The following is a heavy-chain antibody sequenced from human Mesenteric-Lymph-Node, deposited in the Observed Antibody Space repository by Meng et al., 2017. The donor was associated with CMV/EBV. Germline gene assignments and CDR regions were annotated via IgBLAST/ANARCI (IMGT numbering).Heavy chain of an antibody. CDR2: IYYSGTT. Sequence: SETLSLTCTVSGGTLTDFYWSWIRQSPGKGLEWIGYIYYSGTTNYNPSLKSRVTVSLDTSKNQFSLRLSSVTAADTAVYYCARADGDYIDYWGQGTLVTVSS. D-gene: IGHD4-17*01. CDR1: GGTLTDFY. J-gene: IGHJ4*02. V-gene: IGHV4-59*01. CDR3: ARADGDYIDY.